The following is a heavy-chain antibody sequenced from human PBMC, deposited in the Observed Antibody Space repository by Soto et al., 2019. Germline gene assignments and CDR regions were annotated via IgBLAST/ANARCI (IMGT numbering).Heavy chain of an antibody. D-gene: IGHD1-1*01. Sequence: SGFTFSNAWMSWVRQAPGKGLEWVGRIKSKTNGGTTDYAAPVKGRFTISRDDSKNTLYLQMNSLKTEDTAVYYCTTSPPYWNEVDYWGQGTLVTVSS. CDR1: GFTFSNAW. CDR2: IKSKTNGGTT. CDR3: TTSPPYWNEVDY. V-gene: IGHV3-15*01. J-gene: IGHJ4*02.